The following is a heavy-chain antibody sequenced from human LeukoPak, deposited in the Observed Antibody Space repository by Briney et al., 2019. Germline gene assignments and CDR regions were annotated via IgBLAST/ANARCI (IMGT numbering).Heavy chain of an antibody. V-gene: IGHV1-69*04. J-gene: IGHJ4*02. Sequence: GASVKVSCKASGGTFSSYAISWVRQAPGQGLEWMGRIIPILGIANYAQKFQVRVTITADKSTSTAYMELSSLRSEDTAVYYCARGGDYYDSSGYYIDYWGQGTLVTVSS. D-gene: IGHD3-22*01. CDR1: GGTFSSYA. CDR3: ARGGDYYDSSGYYIDY. CDR2: IIPILGIA.